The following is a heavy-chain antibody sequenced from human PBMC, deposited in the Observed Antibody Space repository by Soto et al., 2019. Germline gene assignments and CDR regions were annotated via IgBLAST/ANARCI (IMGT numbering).Heavy chain of an antibody. V-gene: IGHV4-59*08. J-gene: IGHJ6*02. D-gene: IGHD2-21*01. CDR1: GDSITSYY. CDR2: FSYSGTT. CDR3: GRHLFSDV. Sequence: PSETLSLTCSVSGDSITSYYWNWIRQPPGKGQKRIGYFSYSGTTNYNPSLKSRITISADTSKNQFFLKLSSVTAADTAVYYCGRHLFSDVWGQGTTVTVS.